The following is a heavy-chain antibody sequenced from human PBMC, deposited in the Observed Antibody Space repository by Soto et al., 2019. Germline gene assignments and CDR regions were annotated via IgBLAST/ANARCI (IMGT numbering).Heavy chain of an antibody. V-gene: IGHV1-18*04. D-gene: IGHD6-6*01. CDR2: ISAYNGNT. J-gene: IGHJ6*02. CDR3: ARDGYSSSVGANYYSHYGMVV. Sequence: SVKVSCKASGYTFTSYGISWVRQAPGQGLEWMGWISAYNGNTNYAQKLQGRVTMTTDTSTSTAYMELRSLRSDDTAVYYCARDGYSSSVGANYYSHYGMVVWGQGTTVT. CDR1: GYTFTSYG.